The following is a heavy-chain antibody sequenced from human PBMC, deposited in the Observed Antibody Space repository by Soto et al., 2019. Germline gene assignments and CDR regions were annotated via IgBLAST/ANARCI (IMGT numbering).Heavy chain of an antibody. CDR3: ARALRGGYGSGSPPGY. V-gene: IGHV4-4*02. Sequence: QVQLQESGPGLVEPSGTLSLTCAVSGGSISSGNWWSWVRQPPGKGLEWIAEIYHSGNTNYNPSLKSRATISMDKSKNQFSLKLNSVTAADTAIYYCARALRGGYGSGSPPGYWGQGTLVTVSS. J-gene: IGHJ4*02. CDR1: GGSISSGNW. CDR2: IYHSGNT. D-gene: IGHD6-19*01.